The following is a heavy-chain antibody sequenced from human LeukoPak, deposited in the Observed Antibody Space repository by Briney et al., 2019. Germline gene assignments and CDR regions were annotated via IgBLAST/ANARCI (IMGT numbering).Heavy chain of an antibody. Sequence: GASVKVSCKASGYTFTGYYMHWVRQAAGQGLEWMGWINPNSGGTNYAQKFQGRVTMTRDTSISTAYMELSRLRSDDTAVYYCARYSIAAAATDWLDPCGQGTLVTVSS. CDR2: INPNSGGT. V-gene: IGHV1-2*02. CDR3: ARYSIAAAATDWLDP. CDR1: GYTFTGYY. J-gene: IGHJ5*02. D-gene: IGHD6-13*01.